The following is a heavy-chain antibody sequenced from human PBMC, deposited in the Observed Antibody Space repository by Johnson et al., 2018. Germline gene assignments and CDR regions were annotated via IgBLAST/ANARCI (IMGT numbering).Heavy chain of an antibody. CDR3: ARGEPKYCSGGSCYSNAYYYYGMDV. D-gene: IGHD2-15*01. J-gene: IGHJ6*04. V-gene: IGHV1-69*01. Sequence: QVQLVESGAEVKKPGSSVKVSCKASGGTFSSYAISWVRQDPGQGLEWMGGIIPIFGTANYAQKFQGRVTITADESTSTAYMELSRLRSEDTAVYYCARGEPKYCSGGSCYSNAYYYYGMDVWAKGTTVTVSS. CDR1: GGTFSSYA. CDR2: IIPIFGTA.